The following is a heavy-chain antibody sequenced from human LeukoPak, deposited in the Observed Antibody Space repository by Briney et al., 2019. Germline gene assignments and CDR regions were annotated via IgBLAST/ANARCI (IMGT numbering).Heavy chain of an antibody. Sequence: ASVKVSCKASGYTFTSYGISWVRQAPGQGLEWMGWISAYNGNTNYAQKLQGRVTMTTDTSTSTAYMELRSLRSDDTAVYYCARDTYDFWSSYSMVGYWGQGTLVTVSS. CDR2: ISAYNGNT. CDR1: GYTFTSYG. J-gene: IGHJ4*02. V-gene: IGHV1-18*01. CDR3: ARDTYDFWSSYSMVGY. D-gene: IGHD3-3*01.